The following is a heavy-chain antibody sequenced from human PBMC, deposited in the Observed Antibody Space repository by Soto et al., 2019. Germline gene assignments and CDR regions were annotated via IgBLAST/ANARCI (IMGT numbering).Heavy chain of an antibody. V-gene: IGHV3-23*01. D-gene: IGHD6-13*01. Sequence: PGGSLTLSCVASALTFSSYATSWLRQAPGKGLEWVSAISGSGGSTYYADSVKGRFTISRDNSKNTLYLQMNSLRAEDTAVYYRAKDLAAAGRLYYYYYGMDVWGQGTTVTVSS. CDR3: AKDLAAAGRLYYYYYGMDV. CDR2: ISGSGGST. CDR1: ALTFSSYA. J-gene: IGHJ6*02.